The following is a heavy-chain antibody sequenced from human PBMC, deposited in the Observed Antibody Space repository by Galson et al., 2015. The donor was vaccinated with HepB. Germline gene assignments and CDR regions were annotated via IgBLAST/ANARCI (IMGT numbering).Heavy chain of an antibody. CDR1: GGSLGSGGYY. D-gene: IGHD3-10*01. V-gene: IGHV4-31*03. CDR3: ARGSEDNYGSFDY. CDR2: THYSGST. Sequence: TLSLTCTVSGGSLGSGGYYWSWIRQHPGKGLEWIGYTHYSGSTYYNPSLRGRLTKSEGMSKNQFSLKLSSVTAADTAIYYCARGSEDNYGSFDYWGQGTLVTVSS. J-gene: IGHJ4*02.